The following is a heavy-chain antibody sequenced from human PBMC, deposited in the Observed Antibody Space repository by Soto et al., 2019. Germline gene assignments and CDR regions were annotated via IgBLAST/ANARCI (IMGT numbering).Heavy chain of an antibody. J-gene: IGHJ4*02. CDR1: GGSISSYY. CDR2: IYYSGST. V-gene: IGHV4-59*08. CDR3: ARLVVIWGSYRLDY. D-gene: IGHD3-16*02. Sequence: SETLSLTCTVSGGSISSYYWSWIRQPPGKGLEWIGYIYYSGSTNYNPSLKSRVTISVDTSKNQFSLKLSSVTAADTAVYYCARLVVIWGSYRLDYWGQGTLVTVSS.